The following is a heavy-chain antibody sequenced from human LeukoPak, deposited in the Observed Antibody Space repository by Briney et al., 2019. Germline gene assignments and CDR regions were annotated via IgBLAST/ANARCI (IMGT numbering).Heavy chain of an antibody. V-gene: IGHV3-74*01. J-gene: IGHJ4*02. CDR3: ARDPGYSSGWYYFDY. CDR1: GFTFSNYW. Sequence: GGSLRLSCAASGFTFSNYWMHWVRQAPGKGLVWVSRINTDGSSTRYADSVKGRFTISRDNAKNTLYLQMNSLRAEDTAVYYCARDPGYSSGWYYFDYWGQGTLVTVSS. D-gene: IGHD6-19*01. CDR2: INTDGSST.